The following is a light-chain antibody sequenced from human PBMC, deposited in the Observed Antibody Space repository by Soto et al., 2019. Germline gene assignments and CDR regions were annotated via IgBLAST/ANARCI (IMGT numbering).Light chain of an antibody. V-gene: IGKV1-33*01. Sequence: DIQMTQSPSSLSASVGDRVTITCQARQDITDYLHWYQQKPGKAPRLLIYDASNLETGVPSRFSGSGSGTDLSCTISSLQPEDIATYYCQQSEALVLSFGGGTKVEIK. CDR2: DAS. CDR1: QDITDY. J-gene: IGKJ4*01. CDR3: QQSEALVLS.